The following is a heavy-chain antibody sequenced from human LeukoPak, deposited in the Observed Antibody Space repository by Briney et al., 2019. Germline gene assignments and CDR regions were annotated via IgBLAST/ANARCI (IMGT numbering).Heavy chain of an antibody. D-gene: IGHD4-23*01. J-gene: IGHJ4*02. CDR2: IYPGDSDT. CDR1: GYTFTNYW. V-gene: IGHV5-51*01. CDR3: ARRELTPMRFFDF. Sequence: GESLKISCQASGYTFTNYWIGWVRQMPGKGLEWMGIIYPGDSDTKYSPSFQGQVTMSADRSIRTAYLQWSSLKASDTAMCYCARRELTPMRFFDFWGQGTLVTVSS.